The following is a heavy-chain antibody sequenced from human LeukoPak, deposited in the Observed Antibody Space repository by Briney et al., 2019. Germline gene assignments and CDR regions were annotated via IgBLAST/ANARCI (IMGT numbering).Heavy chain of an antibody. CDR1: GGSISSYY. Sequence: PSETLSLTCTVSGGSISSYYWSWIRQPPGKGLEWIGYIYYSGSTYYNPSLKSRVTISVDTSKNQFSLKLSSVTAADTAVYYCARFELADAFDIWGQGTMVTVSS. CDR3: ARFELADAFDI. D-gene: IGHD6-13*01. CDR2: IYYSGST. V-gene: IGHV4-59*08. J-gene: IGHJ3*02.